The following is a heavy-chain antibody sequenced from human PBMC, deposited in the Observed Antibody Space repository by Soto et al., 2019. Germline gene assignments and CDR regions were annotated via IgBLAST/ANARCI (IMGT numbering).Heavy chain of an antibody. J-gene: IGHJ6*02. Sequence: GESLKISCAASGFTFSSYSMNWVRQAPGKGLEWVSSISSSSSYIYYADSVKGRFTISRDNAKNSLYLQMNSLRAEDTAVYYCAGQLRSYYYYGMDVWGQGTTVTVSS. D-gene: IGHD3-16*01. V-gene: IGHV3-21*01. CDR3: AGQLRSYYYYGMDV. CDR1: GFTFSSYS. CDR2: ISSSSSYI.